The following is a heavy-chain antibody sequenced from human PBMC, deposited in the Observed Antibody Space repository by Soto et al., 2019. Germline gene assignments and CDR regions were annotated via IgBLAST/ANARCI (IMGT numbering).Heavy chain of an antibody. CDR1: GGSISSGGYY. Sequence: QVQLQESGPGLVKPSQTLSLTCTVSGGSISSGGYYWSWIRQHPGKGLEWIGYIYYSGSTYYNPSLKSRVTISVDASKNQFSLKLSSVTAADTAVYYCARAPLLDIVVVPAHFDYWGQGTLVTVSS. CDR3: ARAPLLDIVVVPAHFDY. V-gene: IGHV4-31*03. D-gene: IGHD2-2*01. J-gene: IGHJ4*02. CDR2: IYYSGST.